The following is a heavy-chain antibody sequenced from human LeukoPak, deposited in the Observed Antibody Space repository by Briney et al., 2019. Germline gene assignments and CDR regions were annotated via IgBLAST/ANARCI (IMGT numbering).Heavy chain of an antibody. CDR1: GGSISSGDYY. Sequence: QTLSLTCTVSGGSISSGDYYWSWIRQPPGKGLEWIGYIYYSGSTYYNPSLKSRVSISVDTSKNQFSLKLNSVTAADTAVYYCARERYCSSTSCLYFDYWGQGTLVTVSS. V-gene: IGHV4-30-4*08. D-gene: IGHD2-2*01. CDR2: IYYSGST. CDR3: ARERYCSSTSCLYFDY. J-gene: IGHJ4*02.